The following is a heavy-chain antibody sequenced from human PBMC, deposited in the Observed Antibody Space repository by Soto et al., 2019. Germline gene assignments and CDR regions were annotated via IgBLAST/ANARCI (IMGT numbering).Heavy chain of an antibody. Sequence: PGGSLRLSCSASGFTFSDYEMHWVRQAPGKKLEYLSTISANGRSTYYADSVKGRFTISRDNSKNMLYFQMTSLKTEDTAVYYCVREVLFGDYFDYWGQGXLVTVYS. J-gene: IGHJ4*02. V-gene: IGHV3-64D*06. CDR3: VREVLFGDYFDY. CDR1: GFTFSDYE. D-gene: IGHD3-10*01. CDR2: ISANGRST.